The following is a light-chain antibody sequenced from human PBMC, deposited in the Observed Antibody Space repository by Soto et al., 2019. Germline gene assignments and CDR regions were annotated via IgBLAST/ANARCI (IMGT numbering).Light chain of an antibody. CDR3: AAWDDSLSGFV. V-gene: IGLV1-40*01. CDR2: DNT. J-gene: IGLJ1*01. Sequence: QSVLTQPPSVSGAPGQRVTISCTGSSSNIGAHYDVHWYQQLPGTAPRLLIFDNTNRPSGVPDRFSASKSDTSASLAISGLQAEDEADYYCAAWDDSLSGFVFGTGTKLTVL. CDR1: SSNIGAHYD.